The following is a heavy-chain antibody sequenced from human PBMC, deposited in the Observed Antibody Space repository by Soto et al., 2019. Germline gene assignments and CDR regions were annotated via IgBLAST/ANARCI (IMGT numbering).Heavy chain of an antibody. Sequence: PLKGSRKAAGYTITRYVINRVRPATGQGLEWMGWMNPNSGNTGYAQKFQGRVTMTTDTSTSTAYMELRSLRSDDTAVYYCARDPAIFDYWGQGPLVTGSS. CDR1: GYTITRYV. CDR2: MNPNSGNT. V-gene: IGHV1-8*01. CDR3: ARDPAIFDY. J-gene: IGHJ4*02.